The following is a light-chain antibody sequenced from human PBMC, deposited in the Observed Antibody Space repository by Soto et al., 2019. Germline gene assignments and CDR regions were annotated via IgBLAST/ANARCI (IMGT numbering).Light chain of an antibody. Sequence: EIVLTQSPATLSLSPGERATLSCRASQNVNHYLIWYQQKPGQAPRLLVYDASKRATGIPARFSGTGSGTEFTLSISSLEPEDFAVYYCQQRSDWPLTFGGGTKVEIK. J-gene: IGKJ4*01. CDR2: DAS. CDR3: QQRSDWPLT. V-gene: IGKV3-11*01. CDR1: QNVNHY.